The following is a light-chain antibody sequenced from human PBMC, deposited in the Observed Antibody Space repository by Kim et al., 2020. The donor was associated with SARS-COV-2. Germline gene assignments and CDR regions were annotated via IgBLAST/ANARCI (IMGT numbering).Light chain of an antibody. CDR2: GNN. V-gene: IGLV1-40*01. Sequence: QRLAISCTGSSSNIGAGYDVHWYQQLPGTAPKLLIYGNNNRPSGVPDRFSGSKSGTSASLAITGLQAEDEADYYCQSYDSSLSGWVFGGGTQLTVL. J-gene: IGLJ3*02. CDR1: SSNIGAGYD. CDR3: QSYDSSLSGWV.